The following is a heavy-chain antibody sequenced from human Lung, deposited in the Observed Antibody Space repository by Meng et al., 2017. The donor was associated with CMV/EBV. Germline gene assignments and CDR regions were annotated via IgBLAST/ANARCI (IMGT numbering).Heavy chain of an antibody. CDR3: ARDGGGLYYFDD. J-gene: IGHJ4*02. CDR1: GYTFTGYY. CDR2: INPNSGGT. Sequence: ASVKVSCKASGYTFTGYYMHCVRQAPGRGLAWMGWINPNSGGTNYAQKLQGRVTMTRDASISTAYMELSRLRSDDTAVYYCARDGGGLYYFDDWGQGTLVTVSS. D-gene: IGHD2-15*01. V-gene: IGHV1-2*02.